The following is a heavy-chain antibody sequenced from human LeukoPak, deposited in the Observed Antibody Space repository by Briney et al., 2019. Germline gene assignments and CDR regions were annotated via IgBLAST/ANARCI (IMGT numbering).Heavy chain of an antibody. CDR2: ISGSGGST. CDR3: AKTPHPQWNAFAI. V-gene: IGHV3-23*01. CDR1: GFSCSSYA. D-gene: IGHD2-15*01. J-gene: IGHJ3*02. Sequence: GGSLRLSCAAAGFSCSSYARNWVRQAPGKGLEEVSYISGSGGSTYYADSVKGRFTISRDNSKNTLYLQMNSLRAEDTAVYYCAKTPHPQWNAFAIWGQGTMVTVSS.